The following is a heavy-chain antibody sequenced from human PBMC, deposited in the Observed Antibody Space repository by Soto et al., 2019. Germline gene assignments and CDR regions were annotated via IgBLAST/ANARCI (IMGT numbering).Heavy chain of an antibody. V-gene: IGHV3-9*01. Sequence: SGGSLRLSCAASGFTCDDYSMHWVRQAPGKGLEWVSGISWNSGSIGYADSVKGRYTISRDNSKNTLYLQMNSLRAEDTAVYYCARNEYYGSGSYYFDNWGQGTLVTVSS. CDR1: GFTCDDYS. D-gene: IGHD3-10*01. J-gene: IGHJ4*02. CDR2: ISWNSGSI. CDR3: ARNEYYGSGSYYFDN.